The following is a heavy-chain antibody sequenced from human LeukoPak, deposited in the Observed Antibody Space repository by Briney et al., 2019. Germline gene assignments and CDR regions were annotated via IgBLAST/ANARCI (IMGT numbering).Heavy chain of an antibody. J-gene: IGHJ4*02. CDR1: GFTLSDYY. CDR2: ISTSGSTI. V-gene: IGHV3-11*04. D-gene: IGHD3-3*01. Sequence: GGSLRLSCAASGFTLSDYYMTWIRQAPGKGLEWVSYISTSGSTIYYADSVKGRFTVSRDNAKNSLYLQMNSLRAEDTAVYYCARDFWSGYWDFDYWGQGTLVTVSS. CDR3: ARDFWSGYWDFDY.